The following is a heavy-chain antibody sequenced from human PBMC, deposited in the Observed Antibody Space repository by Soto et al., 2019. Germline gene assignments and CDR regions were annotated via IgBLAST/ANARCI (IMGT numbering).Heavy chain of an antibody. CDR3: ARDRADSSSSFFDY. Sequence: ASVKVSCKASGYTFTGYYMHWVRQAPGQGLEWMGWINPNSGGTNYAQKFQGWVTMTRDTSISTAYMELSRLRSDDTAVYYCARDRADSSSSFFDYWGQGTLVTVSS. V-gene: IGHV1-2*04. D-gene: IGHD6-6*01. CDR2: INPNSGGT. J-gene: IGHJ4*02. CDR1: GYTFTGYY.